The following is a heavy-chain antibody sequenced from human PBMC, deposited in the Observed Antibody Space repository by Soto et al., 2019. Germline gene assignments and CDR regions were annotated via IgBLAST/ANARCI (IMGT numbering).Heavy chain of an antibody. Sequence: GGSLRLSCAASGFTVSDNYMSWVRQAPGKGLEWVSVIYSGGSTYYADSVKGRFTISRDNSKSTLYLQMNSLRAEDTAVYYCAKEGLNHYFDYWGQGTLVTVSS. CDR3: AKEGLNHYFDY. CDR1: GFTVSDNY. V-gene: IGHV3-66*01. J-gene: IGHJ4*02. CDR2: IYSGGST.